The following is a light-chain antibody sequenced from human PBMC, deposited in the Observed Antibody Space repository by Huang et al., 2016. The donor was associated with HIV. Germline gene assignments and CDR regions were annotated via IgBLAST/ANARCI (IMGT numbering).Light chain of an antibody. CDR2: GAS. V-gene: IGKV3-15*01. CDR3: QQYHNWYT. Sequence: EIVMTQSPATLSVSPGERATLSCTSSQSVSNNLAWYQQKPGQAPRLFIYGASTRATGIPARFSGSGSGTGFTLTISSLQSEDFAIYYCQQYHNWYTFGQGTKLEI. J-gene: IGKJ2*01. CDR1: QSVSNN.